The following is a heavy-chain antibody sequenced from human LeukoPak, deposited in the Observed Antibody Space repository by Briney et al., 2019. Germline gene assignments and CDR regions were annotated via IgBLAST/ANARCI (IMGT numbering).Heavy chain of an antibody. CDR3: ARDYIGGLLWFGELFASDYYYYYYMDV. V-gene: IGHV1-2*02. Sequence: GASVKVSCKSSGYKFTVDYIHWVRQAPGQGLEWMGWINPNSGGTNYAQKFQGRVTMTRDTSISTAYMELSRLRSDDTAVYYCARDYIGGLLWFGELFASDYYYYYYMDVWGKGTTVTISS. CDR2: INPNSGGT. CDR1: GYKFTVDY. D-gene: IGHD3-10*01. J-gene: IGHJ6*03.